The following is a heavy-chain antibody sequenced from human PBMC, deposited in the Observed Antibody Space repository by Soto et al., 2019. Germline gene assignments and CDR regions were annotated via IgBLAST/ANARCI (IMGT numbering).Heavy chain of an antibody. V-gene: IGHV5-10-1*01. CDR3: ARPLTRDRYYYYGMDV. CDR1: GYSFTSYW. J-gene: IGHJ6*02. Sequence: PGESLKISCKGSGYSFTSYWISWVRQMPGKGLEWMGRIDPSDSYTNYSPSFQGHVTISADKPISTAYLQWSSLKASDTAMYYCARPLTRDRYYYYGMDVWGQGTTVTVSS. CDR2: IDPSDSYT. D-gene: IGHD3-10*01.